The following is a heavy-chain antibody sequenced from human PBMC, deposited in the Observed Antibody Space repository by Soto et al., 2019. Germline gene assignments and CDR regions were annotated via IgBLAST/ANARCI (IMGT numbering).Heavy chain of an antibody. CDR2: IYHSGST. D-gene: IGHD3-22*01. CDR1: GGSVSSSNW. CDR3: ASDEYYYDSSGYYLSAFDI. V-gene: IGHV4-4*02. J-gene: IGHJ3*02. Sequence: SETLSLTCAVSGGSVSSSNWWSWVRPPPGKGLEWRGEIYHSGSTNYNPSLKSRVTISVDKAKNQFSLKLSSVTAADTAVYYCASDEYYYDSSGYYLSAFDIWGQGTMVPVSS.